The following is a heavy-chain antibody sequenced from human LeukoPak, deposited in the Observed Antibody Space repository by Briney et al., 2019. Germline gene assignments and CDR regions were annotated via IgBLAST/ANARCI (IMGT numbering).Heavy chain of an antibody. CDR1: GGSISSYY. CDR2: IYYSGST. Sequence: SETLSLTRPVSGGSISSYYWSWIRQPPGRGLEWIGYIYYSGSTKYNPSLKSRVTISVVTSKNQFSLKLISVTPADSAVYYFARDIYGDPTFDYWGQGTLVTVSS. J-gene: IGHJ4*02. V-gene: IGHV4-59*01. CDR3: ARDIYGDPTFDY. D-gene: IGHD4-17*01.